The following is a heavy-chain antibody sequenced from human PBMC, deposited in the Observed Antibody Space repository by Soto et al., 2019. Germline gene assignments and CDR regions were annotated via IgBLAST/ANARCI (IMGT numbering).Heavy chain of an antibody. CDR2: INHSGST. Sequence: QVQLQQWGAGLLKPSETLSLTCAVYGGSFSGYYWSWIRQPPGKGLEWIGEINHSGSTNYNPSLKRRVTISVDTSKSQFSLKLSSVTAADTAVYYCARHMVRGGQSLDYWGQGTLVTVSS. J-gene: IGHJ4*02. CDR1: GGSFSGYY. V-gene: IGHV4-34*01. D-gene: IGHD3-10*01. CDR3: ARHMVRGGQSLDY.